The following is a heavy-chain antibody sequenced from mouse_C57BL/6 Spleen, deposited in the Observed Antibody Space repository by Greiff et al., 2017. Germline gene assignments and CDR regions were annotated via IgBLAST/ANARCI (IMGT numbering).Heavy chain of an antibody. CDR1: GFTFSSYA. CDR2: ISDGGSYT. Sequence: EVQVVESGGGLVKPGGSLKLSCAASGFTFSSYAMSWVRQTPEKRLEWVATISDGGSYTYYPDNVKGRFTISRDHAKNNLYLQMSHLKSEDTAMYYCARDRGNVGRDYFDYWGQGTTLTVSS. J-gene: IGHJ2*01. CDR3: ARDRGNVGRDYFDY. D-gene: IGHD4-1*01. V-gene: IGHV5-4*01.